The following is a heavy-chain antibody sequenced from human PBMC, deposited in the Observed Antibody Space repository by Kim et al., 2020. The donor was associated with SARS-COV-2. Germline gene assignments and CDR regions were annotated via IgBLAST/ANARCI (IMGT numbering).Heavy chain of an antibody. J-gene: IGHJ4*02. Sequence: SETLSLTCAVYGGSFSGYYWSWIRQPPGKGLEWIGEINHSGSTNYNPSLKSRVTISVDTSKNQFSLKLSSVTAADTAVYYCARRAYCGGDCYYQFDYWGQGTLVTVSS. D-gene: IGHD2-21*02. CDR3: ARRAYCGGDCYYQFDY. CDR1: GGSFSGYY. CDR2: INHSGST. V-gene: IGHV4-34*01.